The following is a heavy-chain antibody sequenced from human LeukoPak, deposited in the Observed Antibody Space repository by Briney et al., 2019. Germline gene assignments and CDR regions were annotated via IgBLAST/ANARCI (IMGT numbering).Heavy chain of an antibody. D-gene: IGHD1-26*01. V-gene: IGHV1-18*01. J-gene: IGHJ4*02. CDR1: GYTFTSYG. Sequence: ASVKVSCKASGYTFTSYGISWVRQAPGQGLEWMRWISAYNGNTNYAQKLQGRVTMTTDTSTSTAYMELRSLRSDDTAVYYCARLTYSGSYKYYFDYWGQGTLVTVSS. CDR2: ISAYNGNT. CDR3: ARLTYSGSYKYYFDY.